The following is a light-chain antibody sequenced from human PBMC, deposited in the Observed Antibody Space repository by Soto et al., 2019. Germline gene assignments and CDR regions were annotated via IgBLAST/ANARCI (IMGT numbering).Light chain of an antibody. CDR1: SNDVGSYDL. CDR3: CSHAGGASYV. J-gene: IGLJ1*01. V-gene: IGLV2-23*01. CDR2: EGN. Sequence: QSVLAQPASVSGSPGQSITIPCTGTSNDVGSYDLVSWYQQHPGKAPKLIVYEGNKRPSGVSDRFSDSKSGNTASLTISGLQAEDEADYYCCSHAGGASYVFGTGTKVTVL.